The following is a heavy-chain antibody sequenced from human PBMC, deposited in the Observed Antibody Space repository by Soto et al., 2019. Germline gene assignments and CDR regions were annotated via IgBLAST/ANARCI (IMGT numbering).Heavy chain of an antibody. CDR1: GFTFSNYW. J-gene: IGHJ4*02. Sequence: GGSLRLSCTASGFTFSNYWMTWVRQAPGKGLEWVANIKKDGSSKYYVDSVKGRFTISRDNAKNSLYLEMNSLRAEDTAVYYCARDPVAGKLDYWGQGTLVTVSS. CDR2: IKKDGSSK. V-gene: IGHV3-7*01. CDR3: ARDPVAGKLDY. D-gene: IGHD6-19*01.